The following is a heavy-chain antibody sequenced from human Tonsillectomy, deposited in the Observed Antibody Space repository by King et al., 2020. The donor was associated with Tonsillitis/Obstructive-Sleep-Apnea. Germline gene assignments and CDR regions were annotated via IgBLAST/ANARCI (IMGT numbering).Heavy chain of an antibody. D-gene: IGHD6-19*01. Sequence: VQLVESGGGVVQPGRSLRLSCAASGFTFSSYAMHWVRQAPGKGLEWVAVISYDGSNKYYADSGKGRFTISRDNSKNTLYLQMNSLIAEDTAVYYCARGPSGWYSPDEFQHWGQGTLVTVSS. CDR3: ARGPSGWYSPDEFQH. CDR1: GFTFSSYA. J-gene: IGHJ1*01. CDR2: ISYDGSNK. V-gene: IGHV3-30*01.